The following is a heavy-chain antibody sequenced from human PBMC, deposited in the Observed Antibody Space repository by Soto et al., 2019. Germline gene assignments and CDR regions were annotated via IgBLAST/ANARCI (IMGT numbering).Heavy chain of an antibody. D-gene: IGHD3-22*01. CDR1: GFTFSSYG. Sequence: GGSLRLSCAASGFTFSSYGMHWVRQAPGKGLEWVAVIWYDGSNKYYADSVKGRFTISRDNSKNTLYLQMNSLRAEDTAVYYCARDYLDYYDSSGYPYNWFDPWGQGTLVTVSS. V-gene: IGHV3-33*01. CDR3: ARDYLDYYDSSGYPYNWFDP. CDR2: IWYDGSNK. J-gene: IGHJ5*02.